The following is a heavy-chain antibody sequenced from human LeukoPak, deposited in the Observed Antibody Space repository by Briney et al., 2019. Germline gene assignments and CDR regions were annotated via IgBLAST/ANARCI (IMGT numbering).Heavy chain of an antibody. CDR2: INHYGST. D-gene: IGHD6-19*01. CDR1: GGSISSSNW. Sequence: SETLSLTCAVSGGSISSSNWWSWIRQPPGKGLEWIGEINHYGSTNYNPSLKSRVTMSLDTSNNQFSLKLSSVTAADTAVYYCARGLRSTGWSDSWGQGTRVTVSS. V-gene: IGHV4-4*02. J-gene: IGHJ4*02. CDR3: ARGLRSTGWSDS.